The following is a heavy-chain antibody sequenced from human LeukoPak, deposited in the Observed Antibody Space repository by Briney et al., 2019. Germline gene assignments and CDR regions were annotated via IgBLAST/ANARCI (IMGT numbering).Heavy chain of an antibody. V-gene: IGHV3-48*03. Sequence: PGGSLRLSCAASGFTFNSYEMNWVRQAPGKGLEWVSYISSSGSTIYYADSVKGRFTISRDNAKNSLYLQMNSLRAEDTAVYYCARRGYNRKFDYWGQGTLVTVSS. J-gene: IGHJ4*02. D-gene: IGHD1-14*01. CDR1: GFTFNSYE. CDR3: ARRGYNRKFDY. CDR2: ISSSGSTI.